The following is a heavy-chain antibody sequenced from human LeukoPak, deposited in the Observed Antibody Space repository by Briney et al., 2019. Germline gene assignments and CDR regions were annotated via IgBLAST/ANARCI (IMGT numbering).Heavy chain of an antibody. Sequence: ASVKVSCKASGYTFTSYAMHWVRQAPGQRLEWMGWINAGNGNTKYSQKFQGRVTITRDTSASTAYMELSSLRSEDTAVYYCARVGLLWFGEFPIGFDYWGQGTLVTVSS. V-gene: IGHV1-3*01. CDR1: GYTFTSYA. CDR2: INAGNGNT. CDR3: ARVGLLWFGEFPIGFDY. D-gene: IGHD3-10*01. J-gene: IGHJ4*02.